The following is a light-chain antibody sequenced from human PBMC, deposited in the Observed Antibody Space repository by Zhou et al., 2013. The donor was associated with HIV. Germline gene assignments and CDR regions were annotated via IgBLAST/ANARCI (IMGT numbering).Light chain of an antibody. Sequence: DILLTQSPLALPVYIGDRVTITCRANESIGQWLAWYQQKPGKAPKVVIYKASTLESGVPSRFSGRGSGTDFTLTVNNLQPEDLATYYCQQYNTHSSTFGPGTKVEIK. V-gene: IGKV1-5*03. CDR3: QQYNTHSST. J-gene: IGKJ1*01. CDR1: ESIGQW. CDR2: KAS.